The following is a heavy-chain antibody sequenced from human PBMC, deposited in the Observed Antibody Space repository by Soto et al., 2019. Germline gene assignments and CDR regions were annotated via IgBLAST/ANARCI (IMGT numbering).Heavy chain of an antibody. J-gene: IGHJ6*02. CDR2: IYYSGST. CDR1: GGSISSGDYY. V-gene: IGHV4-30-4*01. Sequence: PSETLSLTCTVSGGSISSGDYYWSWIRQPPGKGLEWIGYIYYSGSTYYNPSLKSRVTISVDTSKNQFSLKLSSVTAADTAVYYCARLGPPNLRYFDWFTPGGMDVWGQGTTVTVSS. CDR3: ARLGPPNLRYFDWFTPGGMDV. D-gene: IGHD3-9*01.